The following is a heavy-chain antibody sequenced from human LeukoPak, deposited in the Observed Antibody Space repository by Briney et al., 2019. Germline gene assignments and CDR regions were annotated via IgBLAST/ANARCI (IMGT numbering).Heavy chain of an antibody. V-gene: IGHV4-34*01. CDR1: GGSFSGYY. D-gene: IGHD4-23*01. CDR3: ATNSPPQH. Sequence: SETLSLTCAVYGGSFSGYYWSWIRQPPGKGLEWIGEINHSGSTDYNPSLKSRVTISVDTSKNQFSLKLSSVTAADTAVYYCATNSPPQHWGQGTLVTVSS. J-gene: IGHJ1*01. CDR2: INHSGST.